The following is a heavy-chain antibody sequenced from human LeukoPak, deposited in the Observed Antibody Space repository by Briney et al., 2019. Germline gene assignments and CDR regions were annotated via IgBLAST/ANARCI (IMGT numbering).Heavy chain of an antibody. D-gene: IGHD3-22*01. V-gene: IGHV3-30*02. Sequence: GGSLRLSCAASGFTFSSYGMHWVRQAPGKGLGWVAFIRYDGSNKYYADSVKGRFTISRDNSKNTLYLQMNSLRAEDTAVYYCAKDKTYYYDSSGYSPMAYWGQGTLVTVSS. J-gene: IGHJ4*02. CDR1: GFTFSSYG. CDR2: IRYDGSNK. CDR3: AKDKTYYYDSSGYSPMAY.